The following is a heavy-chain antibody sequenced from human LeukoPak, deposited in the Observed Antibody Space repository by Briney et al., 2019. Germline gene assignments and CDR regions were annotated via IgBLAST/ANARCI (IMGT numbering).Heavy chain of an antibody. J-gene: IGHJ4*02. D-gene: IGHD6-19*01. CDR2: IKSTTDGGTT. V-gene: IGHV3-15*01. CDR1: GFTFSNAW. Sequence: GGSLRLSCAASGFTFSNAWMSWVRQAPGKGLEWVGRIKSTTDGGTTDYAAPVKGRFTISRDDSKNTLYLQTNSLKTEDTAVYYCTTSSGWYHYWGQGTLVTVSS. CDR3: TTSSGWYHY.